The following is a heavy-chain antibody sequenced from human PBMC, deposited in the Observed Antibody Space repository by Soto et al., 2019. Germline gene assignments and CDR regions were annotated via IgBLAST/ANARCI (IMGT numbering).Heavy chain of an antibody. J-gene: IGHJ6*03. CDR1: GYTFTSYD. V-gene: IGHV1-8*01. Sequence: QVQLVQSGAEVKKPGASVKVSCKASGYTFTSYDINWVRQATGQGLEWMGWMNPNSGNTGYAQKFQSRVTMTRDTFISTAYMELSSLRCEDTAVYYCARGIKRWIFGFVIMTSYYYYYMDVWGKGTTVTVSS. D-gene: IGHD3-3*01. CDR3: ARGIKRWIFGFVIMTSYYYYYMDV. CDR2: MNPNSGNT.